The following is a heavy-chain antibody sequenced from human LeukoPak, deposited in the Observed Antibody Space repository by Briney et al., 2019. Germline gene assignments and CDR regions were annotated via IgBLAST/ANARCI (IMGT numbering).Heavy chain of an antibody. Sequence: GGSLRLSCAASGFTLDDYAMHWVRQAPGQGLEWVSGISWNSGSIGYADPVKGRFTISRDNAKNSLYLQMNSLRAEDMALYYCAKDLQWELLLAFDIWGQGTMVTVSS. V-gene: IGHV3-9*03. J-gene: IGHJ3*02. CDR1: GFTLDDYA. CDR3: AKDLQWELLLAFDI. CDR2: ISWNSGSI. D-gene: IGHD1-26*01.